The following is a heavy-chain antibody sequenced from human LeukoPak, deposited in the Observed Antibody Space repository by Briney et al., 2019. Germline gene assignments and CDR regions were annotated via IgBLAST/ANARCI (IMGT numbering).Heavy chain of an antibody. Sequence: GGSLRLSCAASGFTVSTNYTSWVRQAPGKGLEWVSVIYSGGSTYYADSVKGRFTISRDNSKNTLYLQMNSLRAEDTAVYYCARVGYSSGWLRDWGQGTLVTVSS. CDR3: ARVGYSSGWLRD. D-gene: IGHD6-19*01. CDR1: GFTVSTNY. J-gene: IGHJ4*02. V-gene: IGHV3-53*01. CDR2: IYSGGST.